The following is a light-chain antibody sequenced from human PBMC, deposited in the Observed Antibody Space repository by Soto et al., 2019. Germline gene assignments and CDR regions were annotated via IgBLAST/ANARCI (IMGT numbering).Light chain of an antibody. CDR2: DVS. CDR3: SSYTSSSTI. J-gene: IGLJ1*01. V-gene: IGLV2-14*01. Sequence: ALAQPASVSGSPGQSITISCTGTSSDVGGYNYVSWYQQHPGKAPKLMIYDVSNRPSGVSNRFSGSKSGNTASLTISGLQAEDEADYYCSSYTSSSTIFGTGTKVTVL. CDR1: SSDVGGYNY.